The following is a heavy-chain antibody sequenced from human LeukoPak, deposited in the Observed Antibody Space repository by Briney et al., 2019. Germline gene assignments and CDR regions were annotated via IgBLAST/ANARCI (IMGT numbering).Heavy chain of an antibody. CDR3: ARENSGSYREFDY. CDR1: GGSISSYY. CDR2: IYTSGST. Sequence: SDTLSLTCTVSGGSISSYYWSWIRQPAGKGLEWIGRIYTSGSTNYNPSLKRRVTMSVDTPKNQFSLKLSSVTAADTAVFYCARENSGSYREFDYWGQGTLVTVSS. D-gene: IGHD1-26*01. J-gene: IGHJ4*02. V-gene: IGHV4-4*07.